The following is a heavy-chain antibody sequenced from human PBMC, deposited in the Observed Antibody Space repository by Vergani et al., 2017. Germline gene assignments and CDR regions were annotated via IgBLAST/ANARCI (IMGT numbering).Heavy chain of an antibody. D-gene: IGHD4-17*01. Sequence: QVQLVESGGGVVQPGRSLRLSCAASGFTFSSYGMHWVRQAPGKGLEWVAVIWYDGSNKYYADSVKGRFTISRDNSKNTLYLQMNSLRAEDTAVYYCTRHTGDYGDYYYGMDVWGQGTTVTVSS. J-gene: IGHJ6*02. CDR3: TRHTGDYGDYYYGMDV. V-gene: IGHV3-33*01. CDR2: IWYDGSNK. CDR1: GFTFSSYG.